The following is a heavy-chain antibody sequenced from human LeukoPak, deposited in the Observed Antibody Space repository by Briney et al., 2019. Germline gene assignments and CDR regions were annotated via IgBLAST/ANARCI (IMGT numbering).Heavy chain of an antibody. Sequence: PGGSLRLSCAASGFIFSDYYMSWFRQAPGKGLEWVSYISSSGRTTYYSDPVKGRFTISRDNAKNSLYLQMNSLRAQDTAVYYCARDYDSTGDERDYYYYMDVWGKGTTVTVSS. J-gene: IGHJ6*03. CDR3: ARDYDSTGDERDYYYYMDV. D-gene: IGHD3-22*01. CDR1: GFIFSDYY. CDR2: ISSSGRTT. V-gene: IGHV3-11*04.